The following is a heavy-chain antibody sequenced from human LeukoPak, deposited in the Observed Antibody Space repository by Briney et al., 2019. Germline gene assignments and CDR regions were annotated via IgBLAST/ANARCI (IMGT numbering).Heavy chain of an antibody. J-gene: IGHJ5*02. Sequence: SETLSLTCAVYGGSFSGYYWGWIRQPPGKGLEWIGSIYHSGTTYYNPSLKSRVTISVDTSKNQFSLKLSSVTAADTAVYYCARDPYDYGDYGIRDWFDPWSQGTLVTVSS. CDR2: IYHSGTT. CDR1: GGSFSGYY. V-gene: IGHV4-38-2*02. D-gene: IGHD4-17*01. CDR3: ARDPYDYGDYGIRDWFDP.